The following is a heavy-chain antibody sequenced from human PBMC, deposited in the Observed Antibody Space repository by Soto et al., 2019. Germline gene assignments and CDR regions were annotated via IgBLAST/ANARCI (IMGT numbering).Heavy chain of an antibody. V-gene: IGHV3-23*01. CDR1: GFIFSKYA. J-gene: IGHJ6*02. D-gene: IGHD3-10*01. CDR2: ITGSGDNT. CDR3: AKVEDTMEEDWFGELLPYYYYGMDV. Sequence: QPGGSLRLSCAASGFIFSKYAMTWVRQAPGKGLEWVSGITGSGDNTYYADSVKGRFTISRDNSKNTLYLQMNSLRAEDTAVYYCAKVEDTMEEDWFGELLPYYYYGMDVWGQGTTVTVSS.